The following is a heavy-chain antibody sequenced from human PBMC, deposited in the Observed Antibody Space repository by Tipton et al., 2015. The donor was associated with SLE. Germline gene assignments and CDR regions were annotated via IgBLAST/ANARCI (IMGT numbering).Heavy chain of an antibody. CDR1: GGTFTSYD. CDR2: MNPNSGYT. CDR3: ARYADHFDP. V-gene: IGHV1-8*02. D-gene: IGHD1-14*01. Sequence: QSEPEVKKPGSSVKVSCKASGGTFTSYDIHWVRQATGQGLEWMGWMNPNSGYTAFAQKFQGRVTMTRDTSIRTAYMQLSSLRSEDTAVYYCARYADHFDPWGQGTLVTVSS. J-gene: IGHJ5*02.